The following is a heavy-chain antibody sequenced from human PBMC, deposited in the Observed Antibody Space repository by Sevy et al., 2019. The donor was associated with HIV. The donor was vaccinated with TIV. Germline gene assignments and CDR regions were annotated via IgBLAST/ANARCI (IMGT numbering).Heavy chain of an antibody. CDR3: ARRCCNGGNCYSDYYYGVDV. CDR2: ISGDRGKI. J-gene: IGHJ6*01. D-gene: IGHD2-15*01. Sequence: GGSLRLSCAASGFTFWSFGVNWVRQAPGKGLEWLGYISGDRGKIFYADSVKGRFSIFRDNARNSLYLQMRSLRVEDTAVYYCARRCCNGGNCYSDYYYGVDVWGQGTTVTVSS. V-gene: IGHV3-48*04. CDR1: GFTFWSFG.